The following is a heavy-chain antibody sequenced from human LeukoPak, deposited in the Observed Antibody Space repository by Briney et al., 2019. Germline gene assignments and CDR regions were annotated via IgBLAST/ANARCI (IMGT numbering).Heavy chain of an antibody. Sequence: SETLSLTCTVSGGSISSGGYYWRWIRQHPGKGLEWIGYIYYSGSTYYNPSLKGRVTISVDTSKNQFSLKPSSVTAADTAVYYCARDRIVVVPAAIGGPYYGMDVWGQGTTVTVSS. V-gene: IGHV4-31*03. CDR2: IYYSGST. J-gene: IGHJ6*02. CDR1: GGSISSGGYY. D-gene: IGHD2-2*02. CDR3: ARDRIVVVPAAIGGPYYGMDV.